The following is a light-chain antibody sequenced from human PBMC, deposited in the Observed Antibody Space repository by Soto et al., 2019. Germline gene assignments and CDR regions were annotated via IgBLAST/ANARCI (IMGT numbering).Light chain of an antibody. CDR2: AAS. Sequence: AIQMTQSPSSLSASVGDRVTITCRASQGIRNDLGWYQQKPGKAPKLLIYAASSLQSGVPSRFSGSGSGTDFTLTISSLQPEDFATYYCLQDYNYPLVTFGGGTKVDIK. CDR3: LQDYNYPLVT. V-gene: IGKV1-6*01. CDR1: QGIRND. J-gene: IGKJ4*01.